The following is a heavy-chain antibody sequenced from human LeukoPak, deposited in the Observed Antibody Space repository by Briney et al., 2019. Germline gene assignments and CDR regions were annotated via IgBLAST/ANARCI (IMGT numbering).Heavy chain of an antibody. CDR3: ASYPNGITGTTFESWFDP. J-gene: IGHJ5*02. V-gene: IGHV4-39*07. CDR1: GGSISSSSYY. CDR2: IYYSGST. D-gene: IGHD1-7*01. Sequence: SETLSLTCTVSGGSISSSSYYWGWIRQPPGKGLEWIGSIYYSGSTNYNPSLKSRVTRSVDTSTNQFSLKLSSVTAADTAVYYCASYPNGITGTTFESWFDPWGQGTLVTVSS.